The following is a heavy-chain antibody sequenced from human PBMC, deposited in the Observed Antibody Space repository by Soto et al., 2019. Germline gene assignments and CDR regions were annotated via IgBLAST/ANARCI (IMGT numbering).Heavy chain of an antibody. J-gene: IGHJ4*02. V-gene: IGHV4-59*12. Sequence: SETLSLTCTVSGGSISSYYLSWIRQPPGKGLEWIGYIYYSGSTNYNPSLKSRVTISVDTSKNQFSLKLSSVTAADTAVYYCASLVRGVINWGQGTLVTVSS. CDR2: IYYSGST. CDR1: GGSISSYY. D-gene: IGHD3-10*01. CDR3: ASLVRGVIN.